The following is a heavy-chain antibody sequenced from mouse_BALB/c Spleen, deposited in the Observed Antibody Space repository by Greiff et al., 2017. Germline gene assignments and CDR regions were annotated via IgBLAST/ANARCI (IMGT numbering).Heavy chain of an antibody. CDR1: GFTFSDYY. CDR2: ISDGGSYT. J-gene: IGHJ3*01. CDR3: ARGGGNSAWFAY. V-gene: IGHV5-4*02. D-gene: IGHD2-1*01. Sequence: EVQLMESGGGLVKPGGSLKLSCAASGFTFSDYYMYWVRQTPEKRLEWVATISDGGSYTYYPDSVKGRFTISRDNAKNNLYLQMSSLKSEDTAMYYCARGGGNSAWFAYWGQGTLVTVSA.